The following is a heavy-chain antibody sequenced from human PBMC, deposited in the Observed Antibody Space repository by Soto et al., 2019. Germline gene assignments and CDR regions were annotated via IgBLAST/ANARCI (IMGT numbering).Heavy chain of an antibody. Sequence: CLRLSCGGSGFTFSSYALSWVRQATGKVLEWVSYISSSGSTTYYEDSVKGRFTISRDNAKNSLYLQMNSLRAEETAVYYCARASGGIAARTLDYWGQGTLVTVSS. J-gene: IGHJ4*02. CDR1: GFTFSSYA. CDR3: ARASGGIAARTLDY. V-gene: IGHV3-48*03. D-gene: IGHD6-6*01. CDR2: ISSSGSTT.